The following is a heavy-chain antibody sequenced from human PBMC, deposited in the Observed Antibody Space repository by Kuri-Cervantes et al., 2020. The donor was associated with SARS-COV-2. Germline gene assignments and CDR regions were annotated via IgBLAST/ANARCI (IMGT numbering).Heavy chain of an antibody. V-gene: IGHV4-38-2*02. CDR3: ARDLTPTAAGRT. CDR2: IYHSGST. J-gene: IGHJ4*02. Sequence: GSLRLSCAVSGYSISSGYYWGWIRQPPGKGLEWIGSIYHSGSTYYNPSLKSRVTISVDTSKNQISLKLSSVTAADTAVYYCARDLTPTAAGRTWGQGTLVTVSS. CDR1: GYSISSGYY. D-gene: IGHD6-13*01.